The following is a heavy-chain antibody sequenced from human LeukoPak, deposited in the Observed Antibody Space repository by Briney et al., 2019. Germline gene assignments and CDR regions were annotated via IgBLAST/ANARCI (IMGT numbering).Heavy chain of an antibody. V-gene: IGHV1-2*06. Sequence: ASVKVSCKASGYTFTGYYINWVRQAPGQGLEWMGRINPNNGGTNYAQKFQRRVTITTDESTSTAYMELSSLRSEDTAVYYCAKTDFWSGPAPYYFDYWGQGTLVTVSS. D-gene: IGHD3-3*01. J-gene: IGHJ4*02. CDR3: AKTDFWSGPAPYYFDY. CDR1: GYTFTGYY. CDR2: INPNNGGT.